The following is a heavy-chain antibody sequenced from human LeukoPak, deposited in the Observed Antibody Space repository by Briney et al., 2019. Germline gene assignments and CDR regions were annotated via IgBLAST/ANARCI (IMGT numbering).Heavy chain of an antibody. CDR1: GGSFSGYY. D-gene: IGHD3-3*01. CDR2: INHSVST. Sequence: PSETLSLTCDVYGGSFSGYYWSWIRRPPGKGLEWIGEINHSVSTNYNPSLKSRVTISVDTSKNQFSLKLSSVTAADTAVYYCARRSWYYDFWSGYYSDDAFDIWGQGTMVTVSS. V-gene: IGHV4-34*01. CDR3: ARRSWYYDFWSGYYSDDAFDI. J-gene: IGHJ3*02.